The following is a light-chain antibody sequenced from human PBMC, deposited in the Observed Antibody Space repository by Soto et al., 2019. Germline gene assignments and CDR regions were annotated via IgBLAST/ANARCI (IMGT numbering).Light chain of an antibody. CDR3: GTWHNILSAYV. Sequence: QSALSQPPSVSAAPGQKVTISCSASNSGIGNNFVSWYQHLPGAAPKLLIFENDKRPSGIPDRFSGSRSATSATLDITGLQTGDEADYYCGTWHNILSAYVIGTGTKLTVL. J-gene: IGLJ1*01. CDR2: END. CDR1: NSGIGNNF. V-gene: IGLV1-51*01.